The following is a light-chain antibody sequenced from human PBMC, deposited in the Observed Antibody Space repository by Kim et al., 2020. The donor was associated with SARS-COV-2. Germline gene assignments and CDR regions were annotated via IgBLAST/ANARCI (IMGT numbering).Light chain of an antibody. V-gene: IGKV4-1*01. J-gene: IGKJ2*01. CDR2: WAS. CDR3: QQYYSTPYT. Sequence: DIVMTQSPDSLAVSLGERATINCKSSQSVLYSSNNQNYLAWYQQKPGQPPKLLIYWASTREYGVPDRFSGSGSGTDFTLTISSLQAEDVAVYYCQQYYSTPYTFGQGTKLE. CDR1: QSVLYSSNNQNY.